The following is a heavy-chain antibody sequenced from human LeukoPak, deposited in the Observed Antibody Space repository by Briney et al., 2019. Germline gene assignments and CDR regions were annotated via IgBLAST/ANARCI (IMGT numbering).Heavy chain of an antibody. CDR3: ARHEQQWLVPTLNFDY. V-gene: IGHV4-39*01. CDR1: GGSISSSSYY. D-gene: IGHD6-19*01. J-gene: IGHJ4*02. Sequence: SETLSLTCTVSGGSISSSSYYWGWIRHPPGKGLEWIGSIYYSGSTYYNPSLKRRVTISVGTSKNQFSLKLSSVTAADTAVYYCARHEQQWLVPTLNFDYWGQGTLVTVSS. CDR2: IYYSGST.